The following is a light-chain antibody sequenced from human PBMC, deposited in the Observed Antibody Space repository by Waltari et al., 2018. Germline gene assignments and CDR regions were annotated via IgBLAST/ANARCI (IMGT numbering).Light chain of an antibody. CDR2: DVS. V-gene: IGLV2-14*03. CDR1: SSDVGTYNY. Sequence: QSALTPPAPVSGSPGQSITISCTGTSSDVGTYNYVSWYQQHPGKAPKHMIFDVSIRPSGVSNRFSGSKSGNTASLTISGLQAEDEADYYCSSYISSSTLELFGGGTSLTVL. J-gene: IGLJ2*01. CDR3: SSYISSSTLEL.